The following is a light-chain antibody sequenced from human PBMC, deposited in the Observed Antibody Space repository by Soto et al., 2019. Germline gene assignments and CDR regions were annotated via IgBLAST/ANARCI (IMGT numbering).Light chain of an antibody. CDR2: EVT. CDR1: SSDVGAYNY. CDR3: SSYSSNSTLYV. Sequence: QSALTQPVSVSGSPGQSITISCSGTSSDVGAYNYVSWYQQHPDKAPKLMIYEVTTRPSGVSDRSSGSKSGNTASLTIFGLQAEDEADYHCSSYSSNSTLYVFGTGTKVTVL. J-gene: IGLJ1*01. V-gene: IGLV2-14*01.